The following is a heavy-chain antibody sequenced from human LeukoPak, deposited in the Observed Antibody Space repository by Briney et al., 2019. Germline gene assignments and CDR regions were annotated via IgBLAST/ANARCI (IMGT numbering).Heavy chain of an antibody. CDR2: IYTSGST. J-gene: IGHJ3*02. Sequence: SETLSLTCTLSGGSLNGFVWSWLRQPPGKGLEWIGYIYTSGSTYYSPSLKSRVTISLDTSKNQFSLKLSSVTAADTAVYYCARDPGGDYCSGGSCYAGDAFDIWGQGTMVTVSS. CDR3: ARDPGGDYCSGGSCYAGDAFDI. D-gene: IGHD2-15*01. CDR1: GGSLNGFV. V-gene: IGHV4-4*09.